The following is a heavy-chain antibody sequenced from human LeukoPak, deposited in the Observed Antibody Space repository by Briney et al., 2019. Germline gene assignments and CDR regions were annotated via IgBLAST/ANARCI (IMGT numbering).Heavy chain of an antibody. CDR1: GFTFSSYS. J-gene: IGHJ4*02. V-gene: IGHV3-21*01. Sequence: GGSLRLSCAASGFTFSSYSMNWVRQAPGKGLEWVSSISSRSNYIYYADSVKGRFTISRDNAKNSLYLQMNSLRAEDTAVYYCARATGAAGNVENYWGQGTLVTVSS. CDR2: ISSRSNYI. CDR3: ARATGAAGNVENY. D-gene: IGHD3-10*01.